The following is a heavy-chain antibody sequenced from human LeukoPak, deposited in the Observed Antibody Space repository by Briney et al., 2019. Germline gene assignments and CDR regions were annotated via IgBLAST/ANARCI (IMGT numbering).Heavy chain of an antibody. CDR3: AGKYSSGWWNYYYYMDV. J-gene: IGHJ6*03. CDR2: IFYSGTT. Sequence: PSETLPLTCTVSGGSISSSTYYWGWIRQPPGKGLEWIGSIFYSGTTNYNPSLKSRVTISVDTSKNQFSLKLSSVTAADTAVYYCAGKYSSGWWNYYYYMDVWGKGTTVTVSS. V-gene: IGHV4-39*07. CDR1: GGSISSSTYY. D-gene: IGHD6-19*01.